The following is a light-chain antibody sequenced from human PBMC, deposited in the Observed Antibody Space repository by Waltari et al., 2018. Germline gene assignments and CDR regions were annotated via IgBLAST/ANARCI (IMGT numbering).Light chain of an antibody. V-gene: IGLV4-69*01. Sequence: QLVLTQSPSASASLGASVKLTCTLSSGHSSSAIAWHQQQPEKGPRYLMKLNSDGSHSKGDGSPDRFSGSSAGAERYLTISSLQSEEEADYYCQTWGTGIWVFGGGTKLTVL. J-gene: IGLJ3*02. CDR2: LNSDGSH. CDR3: QTWGTGIWV. CDR1: SGHSSSA.